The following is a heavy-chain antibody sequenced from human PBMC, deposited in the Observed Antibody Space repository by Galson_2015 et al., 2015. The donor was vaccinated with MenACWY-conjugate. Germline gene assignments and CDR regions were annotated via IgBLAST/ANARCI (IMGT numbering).Heavy chain of an antibody. Sequence: SLRLSCAVSGFPFSDYSMNWVRQAPGKGLEWVSFISSSSSYIYYADSVKGRFTVSRDNAKNSLCLQMTSLRAEDTAVYYCARDPGTIIKYHFDHWGQGTLVTVSS. D-gene: IGHD2-2*01. CDR3: ARDPGTIIKYHFDH. CDR2: ISSSSSYI. J-gene: IGHJ4*02. CDR1: GFPFSDYS. V-gene: IGHV3-21*01.